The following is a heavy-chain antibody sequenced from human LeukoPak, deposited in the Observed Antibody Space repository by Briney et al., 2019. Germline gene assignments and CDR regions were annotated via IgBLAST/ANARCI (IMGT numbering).Heavy chain of an antibody. CDR1: GGTFSSYA. D-gene: IGHD5-18*01. Sequence: GASVKVSCKASGGTFSSYAISWVRQAPGQGLEWMGGIIPIFGTANYAQKFQGRVTITADKSTSTAHMELSRLRSDDTAVYYCAREPLWDTAMVIDYWGQGTLVTVSS. J-gene: IGHJ4*02. CDR2: IIPIFGTA. CDR3: AREPLWDTAMVIDY. V-gene: IGHV1-69*06.